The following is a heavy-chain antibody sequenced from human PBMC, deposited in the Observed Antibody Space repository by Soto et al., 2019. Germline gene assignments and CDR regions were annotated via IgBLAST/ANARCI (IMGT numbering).Heavy chain of an antibody. CDR3: ARSGSNSGADAFDT. J-gene: IGHJ3*02. V-gene: IGHV4-61*01. Sequence: SETLSLTCTVSGCSVSSGRYYWSWIRQPPGKGLEWIGHIYYIGTTHYSPSLKSRVTISLDTSKNQFSLRLSSVTAADTAVYYCARSGSNSGADAFDTWGQGTMVTVSS. D-gene: IGHD5-18*01. CDR1: GCSVSSGRYY. CDR2: IYYIGTT.